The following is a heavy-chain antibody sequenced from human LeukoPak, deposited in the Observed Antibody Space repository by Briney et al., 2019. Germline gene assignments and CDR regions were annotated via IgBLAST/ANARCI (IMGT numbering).Heavy chain of an antibody. CDR1: GFTFSSYW. Sequence: GGSLRLSCAASGFTFSSYWMSWVRQAPGKGLEWVANIKQDGSEKYYVDSVKGRFTIPRDNAKNTLYLQMNSLRAEDTAVYYCARDGGWLGPGSHDYWGQGTLVTVSS. D-gene: IGHD6-19*01. J-gene: IGHJ4*02. CDR3: ARDGGWLGPGSHDY. V-gene: IGHV3-7*01. CDR2: IKQDGSEK.